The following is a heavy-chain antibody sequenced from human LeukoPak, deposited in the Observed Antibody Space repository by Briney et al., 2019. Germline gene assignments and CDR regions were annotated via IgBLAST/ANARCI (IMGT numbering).Heavy chain of an antibody. CDR1: GYTLTSYG. V-gene: IGHV1-18*01. D-gene: IGHD2-2*01. CDR3: ARTEYCSSTSCYRWLDP. CDR2: ISAYNGNT. J-gene: IGHJ5*02. Sequence: ASVKVSCKASGYTLTSYGISWVRQAPGQGLEWMGWISAYNGNTNYAQKLQGRVTMTTDTSTSTAYMELRSLRSDDTAVYYCARTEYCSSTSCYRWLDPWGQGTLVTVSS.